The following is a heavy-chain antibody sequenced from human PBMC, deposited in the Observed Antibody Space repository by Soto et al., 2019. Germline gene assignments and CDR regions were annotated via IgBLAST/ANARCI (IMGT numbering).Heavy chain of an antibody. V-gene: IGHV3-30-3*01. D-gene: IGHD3-22*01. CDR1: GFTFSSYA. CDR2: ISYDGSNK. CDR3: ARDFAGYFDY. J-gene: IGHJ4*02. Sequence: QPGGSLSLSCAASGFTFSSYAMHWVRQAPGKGLEWVAVISYDGSNKYYADSVKGRFTISRDNSKNTLYLQMNSLRAEDTAVYYCARDFAGYFDYWGQGTLVTVSS.